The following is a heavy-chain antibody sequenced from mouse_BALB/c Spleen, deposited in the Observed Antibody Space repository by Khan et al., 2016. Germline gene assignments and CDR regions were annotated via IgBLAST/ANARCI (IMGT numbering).Heavy chain of an antibody. CDR1: GYSIASDYA. V-gene: IGHV3-2*02. CDR3: ARVYGGDFDY. CDR2: ISYSGNT. D-gene: IGHD1-1*01. Sequence: EVQLQESGPGLVKPSQSLSLTCTVTGYSIASDYAWNWIRQFPGNKLEWMGFISYSGNTNYNPSLKSRISITRDTSKNQFFLQLNSVTSEDTATYYCARVYGGDFDYWGKGTTLTVSS. J-gene: IGHJ2*01.